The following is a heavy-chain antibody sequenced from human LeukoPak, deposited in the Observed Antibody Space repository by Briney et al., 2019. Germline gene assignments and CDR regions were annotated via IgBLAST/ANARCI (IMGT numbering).Heavy chain of an antibody. J-gene: IGHJ4*02. V-gene: IGHV3-21*01. Sequence: NPGRSLRLSCAASGFTFSSYAMHWVRQAPGKGLEWVSSISSSSSYIYYADSVKGRFTISRDNAKNSLYLQMNSLRAEDTAVYYCARVGSSSSGDDYWGQGTLVTVSS. D-gene: IGHD6-6*01. CDR2: ISSSSSYI. CDR3: ARVGSSSSGDDY. CDR1: GFTFSSYA.